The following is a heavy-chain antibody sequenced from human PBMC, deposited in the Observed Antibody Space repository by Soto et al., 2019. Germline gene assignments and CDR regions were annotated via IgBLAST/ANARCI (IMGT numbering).Heavy chain of an antibody. CDR1: GFTFSDHY. D-gene: IGHD3-3*01. J-gene: IGHJ4*02. V-gene: IGHV3-72*01. CDR2: IRNKANSYST. Sequence: EVQLVESGGGLVQPGGSLRLSCAASGFTFSDHYVDWVRQAPGKGLEWVARIRNKANSYSTEYAASAKGRFTISRDDSKNLGYLQMSSLKTDDTAVYYCARIRLGSDDLKYFDYWGQGTLVTVSS. CDR3: ARIRLGSDDLKYFDY.